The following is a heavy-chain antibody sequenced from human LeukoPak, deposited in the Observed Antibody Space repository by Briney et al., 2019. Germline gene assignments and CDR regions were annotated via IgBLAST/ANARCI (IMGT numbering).Heavy chain of an antibody. CDR3: AREARYYDSSGYPLLFRH. D-gene: IGHD3-22*01. CDR2: IYTSGST. J-gene: IGHJ1*01. CDR1: GGSISSYY. Sequence: SETLSLTCTVSGGSISSYYWSWIRQPAGKGLEWIGRIYTSGSTNYNPSLKSRVTMSVDTSKNQFSLKLSSVTAADTAVYYCAREARYYDSSGYPLLFRHWGQGTLVTVSS. V-gene: IGHV4-4*07.